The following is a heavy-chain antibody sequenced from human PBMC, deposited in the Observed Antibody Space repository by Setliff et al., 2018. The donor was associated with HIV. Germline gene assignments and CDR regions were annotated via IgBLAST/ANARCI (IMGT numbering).Heavy chain of an antibody. CDR3: ARDAKTVYFDS. D-gene: IGHD4-4*01. V-gene: IGHV3-48*01. CDR1: SIYT. J-gene: IGHJ4*02. Sequence: SIYTMHWFRQAPGKGLEWISYISGNSGTIYYADSVKGRFTISRDNAKNSLSLQMNSLRAEDTAMYYCARDAKTVYFDSWGQGTQVTVS. CDR2: ISGNSGTI.